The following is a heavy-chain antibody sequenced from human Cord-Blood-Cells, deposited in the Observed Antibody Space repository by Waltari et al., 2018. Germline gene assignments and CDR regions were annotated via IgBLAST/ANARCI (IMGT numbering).Heavy chain of an antibody. V-gene: IGHV3-7*05. J-gene: IGHJ4*02. CDR2: IKQDGSEK. CDR1: GSTFSSSW. CDR3: ARDRDLDY. Sequence: EVQLVESGGGLVQPGGSLRLSCAASGSTFSSSWMSWVRQAPGKGLEWVANIKQDGSEKYYVDSVKGRFTISRDNAKNSLYLQMNSLRAEDTAVYYCARDRDLDYWGQGTLVTVSS.